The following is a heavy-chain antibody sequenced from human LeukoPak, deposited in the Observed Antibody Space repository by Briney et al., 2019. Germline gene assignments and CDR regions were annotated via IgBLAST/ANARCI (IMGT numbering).Heavy chain of an antibody. CDR3: GKRLTSWELEY. J-gene: IGHJ4*02. D-gene: IGHD1-26*01. V-gene: IGHV1-69*13. Sequence: SVKVSCKASGGTFSSYGISWVRQAPGQGLEWMGGIIPIFGTANYAQKFRDRVTITADESTSTAYMDLSSLRSEDTAVYYCGKRLTSWELEYWGQGTLVTVSS. CDR2: IIPIFGTA. CDR1: GGTFSSYG.